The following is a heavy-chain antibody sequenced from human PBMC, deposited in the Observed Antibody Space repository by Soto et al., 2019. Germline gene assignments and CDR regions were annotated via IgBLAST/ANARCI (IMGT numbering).Heavy chain of an antibody. D-gene: IGHD2-15*01. Sequence: GSLRLSCETSGFAFGEYTMHWVRQAPGKGLEWVSLISWDGSSTYYTDSAKGRFTISRDISKNSLYLQMNGLTIEDTALYFCARDCSGGSCYPGMDVWGQGTTVTVSS. CDR1: GFAFGEYT. V-gene: IGHV3-43*01. J-gene: IGHJ6*02. CDR3: ARDCSGGSCYPGMDV. CDR2: ISWDGSST.